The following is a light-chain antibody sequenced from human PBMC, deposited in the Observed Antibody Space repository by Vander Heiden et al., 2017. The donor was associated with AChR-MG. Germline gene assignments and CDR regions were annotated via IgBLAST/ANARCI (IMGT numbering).Light chain of an antibody. V-gene: IGKV3-20*01. J-gene: IGKJ1*01. Sequence: IVLTQSPGTLSLSPGETVTLSCRASQIISSNYLAWYQHRPGQAPTLLIYGASIRATGIPARFSGSGSGTDFTLTISRVGSEDFAVYYCHQYGSSPRTFGQGTRVEI. CDR3: HQYGSSPRT. CDR2: GAS. CDR1: QIISSNY.